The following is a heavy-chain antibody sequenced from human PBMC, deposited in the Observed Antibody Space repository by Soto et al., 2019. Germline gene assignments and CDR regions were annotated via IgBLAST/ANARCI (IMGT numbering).Heavy chain of an antibody. J-gene: IGHJ3*02. V-gene: IGHV3-30*14. Sequence: GESLKISCVASGFTFSSYVIHWVRQAPGKGLEWVALISTDGTEKHYPGSVRGRFTISRDNSKNTLYLQMNSLRTEDTAVYYCVKDGCTRPNVVKYPFDIWRQGTKVTVS. CDR2: ISTDGTEK. CDR3: VKDGCTRPNVVKYPFDI. CDR1: GFTFSSYV. D-gene: IGHD2-8*01.